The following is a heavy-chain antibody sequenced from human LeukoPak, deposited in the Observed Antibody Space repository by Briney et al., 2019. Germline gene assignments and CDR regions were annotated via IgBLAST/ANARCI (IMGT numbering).Heavy chain of an antibody. Sequence: GGSLRLSCAASGFTVSSNYMSWVRQAPGKGLEWVSVIYSGGSTYYADSVKGRFTISRDISKNTLYLQMNSLRAEDTAVYYCARTYYYGSGSYYKSWWLGIFDYWGQGTLVTVSS. CDR3: ARTYYYGSGSYYKSWWLGIFDY. V-gene: IGHV3-53*01. CDR1: GFTVSSNY. D-gene: IGHD3-10*01. J-gene: IGHJ4*02. CDR2: IYSGGST.